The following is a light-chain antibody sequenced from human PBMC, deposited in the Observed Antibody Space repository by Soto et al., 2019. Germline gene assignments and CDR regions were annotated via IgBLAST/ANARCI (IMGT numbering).Light chain of an antibody. CDR1: QSVVTN. V-gene: IGKV3-15*01. CDR3: QLYNGLPLT. Sequence: EKVMTQSPATLSVSPGERVTLSCRASQSVVTNLDWYQQNPGHAPRLLISGASTRATGIPDRFIGSGSGTEFPLTITGLRSEDFAVYYCQLYNGLPLTFGQGTKVEIK. CDR2: GAS. J-gene: IGKJ1*01.